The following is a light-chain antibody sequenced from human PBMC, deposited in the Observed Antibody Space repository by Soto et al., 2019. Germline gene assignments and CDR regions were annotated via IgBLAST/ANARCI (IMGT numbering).Light chain of an antibody. CDR3: QKYNSAPLT. J-gene: IGKJ4*01. CDR2: AAS. V-gene: IGKV1-39*01. Sequence: DIQMTQSPSSLAASLGDRVTITCRASQSISSNLNWYQQKPGKAPKLLIYAASSLQSGVPSRFSGSGSGTDFTLTISSLQPEDVATYYCQKYNSAPLTFGGGTKVDI. CDR1: QSISSN.